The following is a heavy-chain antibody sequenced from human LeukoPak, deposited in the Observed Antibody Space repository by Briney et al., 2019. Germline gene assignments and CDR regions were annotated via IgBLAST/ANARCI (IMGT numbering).Heavy chain of an antibody. D-gene: IGHD3-9*01. J-gene: IGHJ4*02. CDR2: IRSGGTNT. CDR1: GFTFSSFS. Sequence: GSLRLSCAASGFTFSSFSMNWVRQAPGKGLEWVSYIRSGGTNTDYTGSVKGRFTISRDNAKNSLYLQMNSLRAEDTAVYYCARDGLYYDILTGYHSRDGIDYWGQGTLVTVSS. CDR3: ARDGLYYDILTGYHSRDGIDY. V-gene: IGHV3-48*04.